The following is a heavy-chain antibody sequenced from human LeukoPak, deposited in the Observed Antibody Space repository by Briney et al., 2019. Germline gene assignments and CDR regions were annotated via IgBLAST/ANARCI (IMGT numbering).Heavy chain of an antibody. V-gene: IGHV4-4*07. J-gene: IGHJ4*02. CDR3: ARHSSGWYYFDY. Sequence: SETLSLTCTVSGGSISRYYGSWIRQPAGKGLECIGRIYTSGSPNYNPSLKSRVTMSVDPSKNQFSLKLSSVAAADTAVYYCARHSSGWYYFDYWGQGTLVTVSS. CDR2: IYTSGSP. CDR1: GGSISRYY. D-gene: IGHD6-19*01.